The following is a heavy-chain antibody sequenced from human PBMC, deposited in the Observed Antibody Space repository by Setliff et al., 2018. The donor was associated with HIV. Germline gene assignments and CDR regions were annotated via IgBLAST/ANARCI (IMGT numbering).Heavy chain of an antibody. D-gene: IGHD5-18*01. CDR3: ASIELAAMVPVDY. CDR1: GFTFSSYA. Sequence: GGSLRLSCAASGFTFSSYAMSWVRQTPEKGLEWVSISGGSTYYADSAKGRFIISRDNSQNTLYLQMNSLRADDTAIYYCASIELAAMVPVDYWGQGTLVTVSS. J-gene: IGHJ4*02. CDR2: SGGST. V-gene: IGHV3-23*01.